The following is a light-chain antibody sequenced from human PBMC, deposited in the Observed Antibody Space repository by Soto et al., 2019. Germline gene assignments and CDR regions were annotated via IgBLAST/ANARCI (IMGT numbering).Light chain of an antibody. J-gene: IGKJ1*01. Sequence: DIPMTQSPSTLSASVVYIFTITFRASQSISNWLAWYQQKQGKAPKLLIYDASSLESGVPSRFSGSGSGTEFTLTISSLQPDDFATYYCQQYNSYWGTFGQGTKVDIK. CDR3: QQYNSYWGT. CDR2: DAS. V-gene: IGKV1-5*01. CDR1: QSISNW.